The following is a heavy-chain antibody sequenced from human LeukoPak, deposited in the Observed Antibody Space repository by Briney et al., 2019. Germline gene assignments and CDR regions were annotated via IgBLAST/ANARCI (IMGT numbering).Heavy chain of an antibody. V-gene: IGHV4-39*01. Sequence: SETLSLTCTVSGGSISSSSDHWGWIRQPPGKGQEWIGSLYYSGSTYYNPSLKSRVTISVDTTKNQFSLKLSSVTAADTALYYCARHKSSGGWPYYFDYWGQGTLVTVSS. J-gene: IGHJ4*02. D-gene: IGHD6-19*01. CDR2: LYYSGST. CDR3: ARHKSSGGWPYYFDY. CDR1: GGSISSSSDH.